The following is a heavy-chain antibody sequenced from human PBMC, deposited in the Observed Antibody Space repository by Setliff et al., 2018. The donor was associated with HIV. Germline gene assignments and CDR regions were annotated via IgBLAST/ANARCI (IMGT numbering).Heavy chain of an antibody. J-gene: IGHJ6*04. V-gene: IGHV4-34*01. CDR2: MNHSEH. D-gene: IGHD3-3*01. CDR3: ARTITTFGVIGRGGRMAV. Sequence: SETLSLTCAVYGGSFSGYSWTWIRQSPGKGLEWIGEMNHSEHYYNPTLKSRVTISMDTSNNQFSLELSSVTAADTALYYCARTITTFGVIGRGGRMAVWGKGTTVTVSS. CDR1: GGSFSGYS.